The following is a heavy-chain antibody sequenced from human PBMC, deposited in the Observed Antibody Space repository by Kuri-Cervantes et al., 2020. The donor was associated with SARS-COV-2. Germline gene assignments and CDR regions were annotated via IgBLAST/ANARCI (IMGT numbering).Heavy chain of an antibody. Sequence: GSLRLSCGVYGGPFSNFLWDWVRQPPGKGLEWIGEINYSGTTNYNPSLKSRVTISVDPSKNLFSLNLTSVTAADTAMYYCARLRRHNDGWFATGYYMDVWGKGTTVTVSS. D-gene: IGHD6-19*01. V-gene: IGHV4-34*01. CDR3: ARLRRHNDGWFATGYYMDV. CDR2: INYSGTT. CDR1: GGPFSNFL. J-gene: IGHJ6*03.